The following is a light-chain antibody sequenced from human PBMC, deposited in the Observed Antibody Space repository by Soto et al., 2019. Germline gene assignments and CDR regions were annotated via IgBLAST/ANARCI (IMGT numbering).Light chain of an antibody. Sequence: QSALTQPASVSGSPGQSITISCTGTSSDFGGYNLVSWYQQHPGKAPKLMISEVTKRPSGVSNRFSGSKSGNTASLTISGLQAEDETDYYCCSYAGTSTYYVFGTGTKVT. CDR1: SSDFGGYNL. CDR3: CSYAGTSTYYV. V-gene: IGLV2-23*02. CDR2: EVT. J-gene: IGLJ1*01.